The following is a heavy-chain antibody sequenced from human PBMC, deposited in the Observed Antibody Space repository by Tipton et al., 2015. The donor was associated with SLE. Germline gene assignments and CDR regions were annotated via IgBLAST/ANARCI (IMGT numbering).Heavy chain of an antibody. CDR1: GYTFTNYG. CDR2: VSTHNGYT. J-gene: IGHJ4*02. Sequence: QVQLVQSEAEVKKPGASVKVSCKASGYTFTNYGFSWVRQAPGQGLEWMGWVSTHNGYTKYAQKFQGRVTMTTDTPTSTTYMELRSLRSDDTAVYYCTRDQDYASESYYYFDYWGQGTLVTVSS. V-gene: IGHV1-18*01. D-gene: IGHD3-10*01. CDR3: TRDQDYASESYYYFDY.